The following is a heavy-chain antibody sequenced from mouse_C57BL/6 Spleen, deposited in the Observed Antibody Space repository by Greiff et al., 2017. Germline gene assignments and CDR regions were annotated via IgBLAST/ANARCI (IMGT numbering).Heavy chain of an antibody. Sequence: QVQLQQSGAELARPGASVKLSCKASGYTFTSYGISWVKQRTGQGLEWIGEIYPRSGNTYYNEKFKGKATLTADKSSSTAYMELRSLTSEDSAVYFCARDDYDVRMIDYWGQGTTLTVSS. D-gene: IGHD2-4*01. CDR1: GYTFTSYG. CDR2: IYPRSGNT. V-gene: IGHV1-81*01. J-gene: IGHJ2*01. CDR3: ARDDYDVRMIDY.